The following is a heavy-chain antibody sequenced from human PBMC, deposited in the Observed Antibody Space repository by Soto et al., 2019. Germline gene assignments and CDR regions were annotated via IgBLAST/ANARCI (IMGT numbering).Heavy chain of an antibody. V-gene: IGHV4-39*01. CDR1: GGSISSSSYY. J-gene: IGHJ4*02. CDR3: ARPLDY. Sequence: SETLSLTCTVSGGSISSSSYYWGWIRQPPGKGPEWIGSIYYTGSTYYNSSLQSRVTISVDTSKNQFSLKLSSVTAADTAVYYCARPLDYWGQGTLVTVSS. CDR2: IYYTGST.